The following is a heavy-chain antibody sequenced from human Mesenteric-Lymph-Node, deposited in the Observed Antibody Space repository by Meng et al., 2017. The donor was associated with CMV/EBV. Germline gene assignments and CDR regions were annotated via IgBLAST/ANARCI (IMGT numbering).Heavy chain of an antibody. V-gene: IGHV1-69*10. CDR1: GGTFSSYA. D-gene: IGHD5-24*01. CDR2: IIPIFGIA. J-gene: IGHJ4*02. Sequence: SVKVSCKASGGTFSSYAISWVRQAPGQGLEWMGGIIPIFGIANYAQKFQGRVTITADKSTSTAYMELSSLRSEDTAVYYCARVGGDGYNDYWGQGTLVTVSS. CDR3: ARVGGDGYNDY.